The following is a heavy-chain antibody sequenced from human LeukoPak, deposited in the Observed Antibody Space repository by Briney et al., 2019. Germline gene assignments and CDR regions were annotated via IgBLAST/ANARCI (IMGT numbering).Heavy chain of an antibody. J-gene: IGHJ4*02. D-gene: IGHD4-17*01. V-gene: IGHV5-51*01. CDR2: IYPGDSDT. CDR3: ARHGPDYGDYLCYDY. CDR1: GYSFTSYW. Sequence: GESLKISCKGSGYSFTSYWIGWVRQMPGKGLEWMGIIYPGDSDTRYSPSFQGQVTISADKSISTAYLQWSSLKASDTAMYYCARHGPDYGDYLCYDYWGGGGLVTVSS.